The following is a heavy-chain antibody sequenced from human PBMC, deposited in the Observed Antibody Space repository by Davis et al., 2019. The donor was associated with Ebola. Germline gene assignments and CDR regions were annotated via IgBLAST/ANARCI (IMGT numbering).Heavy chain of an antibody. V-gene: IGHV3-21*01. CDR1: GFTFSDYG. Sequence: GGSLRLSCEASGFTFSDYGMTWVRQAPGKGLEWVSSISSSGSYIYYADSVRGRFTLSRDNTKKSLYLQMNNLRAEDTAVYYCARDSTAMASYYYYGMDVWGQGTTVTVSS. D-gene: IGHD5-18*01. J-gene: IGHJ6*02. CDR3: ARDSTAMASYYYYGMDV. CDR2: ISSSGSYI.